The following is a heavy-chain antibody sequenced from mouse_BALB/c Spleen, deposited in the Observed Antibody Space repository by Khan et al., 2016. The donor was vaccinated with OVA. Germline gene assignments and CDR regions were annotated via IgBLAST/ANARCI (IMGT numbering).Heavy chain of an antibody. CDR3: SRSGYGSFAY. D-gene: IGHD1-2*01. Sequence: VQLKQSGPDLVKPGASVRISCKTSGYTFTDFNLDWVKQSHGKSLEWIGYIFPNNGHPGYTQKFKTTATLTVDRSSSTAYMELRSLTSEDSAVYYCSRSGYGSFAYWGQGTLVTVSA. CDR2: IFPNNGHP. J-gene: IGHJ3*01. CDR1: GYTFTDFN. V-gene: IGHV1S29*02.